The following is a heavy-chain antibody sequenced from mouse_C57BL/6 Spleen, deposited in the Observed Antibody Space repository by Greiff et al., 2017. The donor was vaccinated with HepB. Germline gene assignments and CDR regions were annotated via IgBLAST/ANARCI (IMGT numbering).Heavy chain of an antibody. D-gene: IGHD2-4*01. CDR2: ILPGSGST. CDR3: ARRGLSTMITTTYWYVDV. J-gene: IGHJ1*03. V-gene: IGHV1-9*01. CDR1: GYTFTGYW. Sequence: VQLQESGAELMKPGASVKLSCKATGYTFTGYWIEWVKQRPGHGLEWIGEILPGSGSTNYNEKFKGKATFTADTSSNTAYMQLSSLTTEDSAIYYCARRGLSTMITTTYWYVDVWGTGTTVTVSS.